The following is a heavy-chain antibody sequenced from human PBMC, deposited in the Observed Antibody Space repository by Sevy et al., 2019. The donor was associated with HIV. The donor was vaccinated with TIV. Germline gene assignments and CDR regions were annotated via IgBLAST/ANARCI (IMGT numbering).Heavy chain of an antibody. CDR2: LSFGCGEI. J-gene: IGHJ4*02. CDR3: AREGCTKPHDY. Sequence: GALRLSCAASGFTFSKYSMSWVRQPPGKGLEWVSTLSFGCGEINYADSVKGRFTISRDNSKSSVYLQMNNLRPEDTAVYYCAREGCTKPHDYWRQGTLVTVSS. D-gene: IGHD2-8*01. V-gene: IGHV3-23*01. CDR1: GFTFSKYS.